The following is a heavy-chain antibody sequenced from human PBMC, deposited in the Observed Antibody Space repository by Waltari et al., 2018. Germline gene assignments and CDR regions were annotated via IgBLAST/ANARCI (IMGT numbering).Heavy chain of an antibody. CDR1: GDSMSNNYW. D-gene: IGHD2-15*01. Sequence: QVQLQESGPGLVKPSGTLSLTCAVSGDSMSNNYWWSWVRPPPGKGLEWSGQIHRSGKANSNPSLESRVTVSIDTSNNQLSLKVTSATTADTAVYYCARDRGKGLYLDSWGQGTLVTVSP. J-gene: IGHJ4*02. CDR3: ARDRGKGLYLDS. V-gene: IGHV4-4*02. CDR2: IHRSGKA.